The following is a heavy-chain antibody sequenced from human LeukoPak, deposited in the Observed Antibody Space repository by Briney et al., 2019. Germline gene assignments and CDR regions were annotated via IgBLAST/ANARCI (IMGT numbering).Heavy chain of an antibody. D-gene: IGHD3-3*01. CDR1: GGTFSSYA. J-gene: IGHJ5*02. CDR2: IIPIFGTA. CDR3: ARVDFWSGYFNWFDP. Sequence: GSSVKVSCKASGGTFSSYAISWVRQAPGQGLEWMGGIIPIFGTANYAQKFQGRVTITTDESTSTAYMELSSLRSEDTAVYYCARVDFWSGYFNWFDPWGQGTLVTVSS. V-gene: IGHV1-69*05.